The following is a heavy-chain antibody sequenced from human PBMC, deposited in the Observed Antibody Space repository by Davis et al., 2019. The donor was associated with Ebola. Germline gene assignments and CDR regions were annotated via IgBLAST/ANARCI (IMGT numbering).Heavy chain of an antibody. CDR3: ANFYSSAYYYGMDV. CDR2: INHSGST. D-gene: IGHD4-11*01. Sequence: SETLSLTCALYSSSFIGYYWSWIRQPPGKGLEWIGEINHSGSTNYNPSLKSRVTISVDTSKNQFSLKLSSVTAADTAVYYCANFYSSAYYYGMDVWGQGTTVTVSS. J-gene: IGHJ6*02. V-gene: IGHV4-34*01. CDR1: SSSFIGYY.